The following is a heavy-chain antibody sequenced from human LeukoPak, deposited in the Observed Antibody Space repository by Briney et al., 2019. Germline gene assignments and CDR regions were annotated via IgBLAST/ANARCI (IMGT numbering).Heavy chain of an antibody. CDR1: GFTFSSYY. J-gene: IGHJ5*02. V-gene: IGHV3-74*01. CDR2: IKSDGSVT. Sequence: GGSLRLSCAASGFTFSSYYMHWVRQAPGKGLVWVSRIKSDGSVTGYADSVKGRFAISRDNAKNTMYLQMNSLRAEDTAVYYCARDWIDRGTFDPWGQGTLVTVSS. CDR3: ARDWIDRGTFDP. D-gene: IGHD2-2*03.